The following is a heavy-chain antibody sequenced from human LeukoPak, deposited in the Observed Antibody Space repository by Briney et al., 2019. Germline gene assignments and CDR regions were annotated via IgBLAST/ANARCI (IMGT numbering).Heavy chain of an antibody. CDR1: GGSFSGYY. CDR2: INHSGST. V-gene: IGHV4-34*01. J-gene: IGHJ6*02. D-gene: IGHD6-13*01. Sequence: SETLSLTCAVYGGSFSGYYWSWIRQPPGKGLEWIGEINHSGSTNYNPSLKSRVTISVDTSKNQFSLKLSSVTAADTAVYYCARFPTLLRAAGYYGMDVWGQGTTVTVSS. CDR3: ARFPTLLRAAGYYGMDV.